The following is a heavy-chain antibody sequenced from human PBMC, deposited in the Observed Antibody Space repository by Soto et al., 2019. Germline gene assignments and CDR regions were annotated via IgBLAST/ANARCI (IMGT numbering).Heavy chain of an antibody. J-gene: IGHJ5*02. Sequence: ASVQVSCKVSGYTLTELSMHWVRQAPGKGLEWMGGFDPEDGETIYTQKFQGRVTMTEDTSTDTAYMELSSLRSEDAAVYYCATIRVTPLQWEPQGFDPWGQGTLVTVSS. D-gene: IGHD1-26*01. CDR3: ATIRVTPLQWEPQGFDP. V-gene: IGHV1-24*01. CDR2: FDPEDGET. CDR1: GYTLTELS.